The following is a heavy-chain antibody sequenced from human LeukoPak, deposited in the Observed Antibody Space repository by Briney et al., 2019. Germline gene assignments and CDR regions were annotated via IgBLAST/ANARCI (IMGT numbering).Heavy chain of an antibody. J-gene: IGHJ3*02. V-gene: IGHV3-30*04. CDR1: GFTFSSYA. CDR2: ISYDGSNK. D-gene: IGHD5-18*01. CDR3: ARSKGPAIRLGDAFDI. Sequence: PGGSLRLSCAASGFTFSSYAMHWVRQAPGKGLEWVAVISYDGSNKYYADSVKGRFTISRDNSKNTLYLQMNSLRAEDTAVYYCARSKGPAIRLGDAFDIWGQGQWSPSLQ.